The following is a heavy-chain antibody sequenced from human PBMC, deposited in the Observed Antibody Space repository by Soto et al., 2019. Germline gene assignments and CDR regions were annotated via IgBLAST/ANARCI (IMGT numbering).Heavy chain of an antibody. CDR1: GFTFGDFD. Sequence: QVYLVESGGGLVKPGGSLRLSCVTSGFTFGDFDMSWMRQAPGKGLEWVSHINSRCTYTNYADSVKGRFTVSRDNAKNSLSLQMNSLRVEDTAVYYCARDLEGYYADFWGQGTMVTVSP. CDR3: ARDLEGYYADF. J-gene: IGHJ4*02. CDR2: INSRCTYT. D-gene: IGHD3-22*01. V-gene: IGHV3-11*06.